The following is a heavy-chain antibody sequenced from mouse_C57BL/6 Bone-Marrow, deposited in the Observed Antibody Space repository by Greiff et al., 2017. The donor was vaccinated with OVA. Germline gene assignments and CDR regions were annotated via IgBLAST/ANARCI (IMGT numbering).Heavy chain of an antibody. D-gene: IGHD4-1*01. Sequence: VQLQQSGAELVRPGASVKLSCTASGFNIKDDYMHWVKQRPEQGLEWIGWIDPENGDTEYASKFQGKATITADTSSNTAYLQLSSLTSEDTAVYYCTTPSGTLFAYWGQGTLVTVSA. CDR2: IDPENGDT. CDR3: TTPSGTLFAY. J-gene: IGHJ3*01. V-gene: IGHV14-4*01. CDR1: GFNIKDDY.